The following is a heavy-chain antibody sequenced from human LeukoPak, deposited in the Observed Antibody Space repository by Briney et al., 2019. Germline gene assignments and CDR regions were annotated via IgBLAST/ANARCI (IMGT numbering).Heavy chain of an antibody. D-gene: IGHD3-9*01. V-gene: IGHV3-23*01. CDR1: GFTFSSYA. J-gene: IGHJ4*02. CDR3: AKAEGYDILTGLDY. CDR2: IGASGGST. Sequence: GGSLRLSCATSGFTFSSYAMSWVRQAPGKGLEWVSGIGASGGSTYYADSVKSRFTISRDNSKNTLYLQMNSLRTEDTAVYYCAKAEGYDILTGLDYWGQGTLVTVSS.